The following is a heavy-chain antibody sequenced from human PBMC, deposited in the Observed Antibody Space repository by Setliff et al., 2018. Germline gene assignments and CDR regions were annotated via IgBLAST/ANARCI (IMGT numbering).Heavy chain of an antibody. V-gene: IGHV1-18*01. CDR3: VRVTSGRLDFDY. CDR2: ISAYTGNT. J-gene: IGHJ4*02. D-gene: IGHD6-19*01. Sequence: ASVKVSCKASGYTFSNYGITWVRQAPGQGLEWMGWISAYTGNTKFAQKFQGRVTMTTDTSTSTAYLELRSLTPDDTAVYYCVRVTSGRLDFDYWGQGTPVTVSS. CDR1: GYTFSNYG.